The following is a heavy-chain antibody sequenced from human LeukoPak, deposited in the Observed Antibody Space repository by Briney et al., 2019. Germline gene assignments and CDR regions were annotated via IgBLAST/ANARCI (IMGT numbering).Heavy chain of an antibody. J-gene: IGHJ6*02. D-gene: IGHD3-10*01. CDR3: ARDREPSGSYYRYYYYGMDV. CDR1: GFTFSSYG. V-gene: IGHV3-30*03. Sequence: GGSLRLSCAASGFTFSSYGMHWVRQAPGKGLEWVAVISYDGSNKYYADSEKGRFTISRDNSKNTLYLQMNSLRAEDTAVYYCARDREPSGSYYRYYYYGMDVWGQGTTVTVSS. CDR2: ISYDGSNK.